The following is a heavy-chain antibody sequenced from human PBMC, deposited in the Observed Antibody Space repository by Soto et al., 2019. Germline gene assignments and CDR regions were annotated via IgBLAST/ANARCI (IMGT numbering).Heavy chain of an antibody. J-gene: IGHJ6*02. CDR1: GFTFSSYA. CDR3: AGGSSSVGMDG. Sequence: QVQLVESGGGVVQPGRSLRLSCAASGFTFSSYAMHWVRQAPGKGLEWVAVISYDGSNKYYADSLKGRFTISRDNSKNTLYLQMNSLSAEDTAVYYWAGGSSSVGMDGWGQGTTVTVSS. CDR2: ISYDGSNK. D-gene: IGHD2-2*01. V-gene: IGHV3-30-3*01.